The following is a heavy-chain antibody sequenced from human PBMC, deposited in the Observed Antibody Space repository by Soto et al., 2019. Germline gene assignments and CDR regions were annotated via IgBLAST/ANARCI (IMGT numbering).Heavy chain of an antibody. CDR2: IWYDGNNK. CDR3: ARRAEGRWYWFDP. CDR1: GFTFSSYA. J-gene: IGHJ5*02. D-gene: IGHD6-13*01. V-gene: IGHV3-33*01. Sequence: QVQLVESGGGVVQTGRSLTLSCAASGFTFSSYAMHWVRQAPGKGLEWVAAIWYDGNNKYYADSVKGRFTISRDNSKNTLYLKMNSLRAEDTAVYYCARRAEGRWYWFDPWGQGTLVTVSS.